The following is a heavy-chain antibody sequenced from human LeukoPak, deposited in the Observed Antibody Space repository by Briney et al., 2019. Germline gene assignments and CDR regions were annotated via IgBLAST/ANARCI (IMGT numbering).Heavy chain of an antibody. CDR2: ISGSGGST. Sequence: PGGSLRLSCAASGFTFSSYAMSWVRQAPRNGPEWVSAISGSGGSTYYADSVKGRFTISRDNSKNTLYLQMNSLRAEDTAVYYYAKDLRGSYSDWGQGTLVTVSS. V-gene: IGHV3-23*01. D-gene: IGHD1-26*01. CDR3: AKDLRGSYSD. CDR1: GFTFSSYA. J-gene: IGHJ4*02.